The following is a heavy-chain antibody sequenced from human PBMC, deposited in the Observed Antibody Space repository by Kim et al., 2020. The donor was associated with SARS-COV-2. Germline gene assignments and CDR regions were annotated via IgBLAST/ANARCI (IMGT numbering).Heavy chain of an antibody. J-gene: IGHJ4*02. V-gene: IGHV3-23*01. Sequence: GGSLRLSCAASGFTFNTYAMSWVRQAPGKGLEWVSGISGSGGNTYYTDPVKGRFTISRDNSKNTLYLQMNDLRAEDTAVYYCAKSPLGVRGPFDYWGPGTLVTVSS. CDR2: ISGSGGNT. CDR1: GFTFNTYA. D-gene: IGHD3-10*01. CDR3: AKSPLGVRGPFDY.